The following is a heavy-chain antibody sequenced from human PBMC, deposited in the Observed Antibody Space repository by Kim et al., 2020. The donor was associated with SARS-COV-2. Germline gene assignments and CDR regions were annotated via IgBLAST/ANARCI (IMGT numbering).Heavy chain of an antibody. J-gene: IGHJ5*02. Sequence: GGSLRLSCAASGFSFKDSWMSWVRQPPGKGLEWIGRIKSKIDGGTISYAALVRGRFTVSRDDSITTVYLHMNSLTTEDTGVYYCTTDLRSWGQGTLVTVS. V-gene: IGHV3-15*01. CDR3: TTDLRS. CDR1: GFSFKDSW. CDR2: IKSKIDGGTI.